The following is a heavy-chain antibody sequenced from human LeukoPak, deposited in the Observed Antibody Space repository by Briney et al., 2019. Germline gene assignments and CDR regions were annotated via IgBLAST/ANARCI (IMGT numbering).Heavy chain of an antibody. CDR3: AKGNSYTYYYYYYMDV. CDR1: GFNFSSYD. D-gene: IGHD5-18*01. V-gene: IGHV3-30*02. J-gene: IGHJ6*03. CDR2: VRYDGTNK. Sequence: PGGSLRLSCAASGFNFSSYDMHWVRQAPGKGLEWVAFVRYDGTNKYYADSVKGRFTISRDNSKVTLYLQMNSLRAEDTAVYYCAKGNSYTYYYYYYMDVWGKGTAVTISS.